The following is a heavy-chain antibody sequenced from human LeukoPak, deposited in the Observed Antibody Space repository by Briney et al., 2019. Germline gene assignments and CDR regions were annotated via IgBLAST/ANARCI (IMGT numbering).Heavy chain of an antibody. V-gene: IGHV3-9*01. Sequence: GGSLRLSCAASGFTFDDYAMHWVRQAPGKGLEWVSGISWNSGSIGYADSVKGRFTISRDNAKNSLYLQLNSLRAEDTALYYCAKDGTCDILNGPIDYWGQGTLVTVSS. CDR2: ISWNSGSI. CDR3: AKDGTCDILNGPIDY. CDR1: GFTFDDYA. D-gene: IGHD3-9*01. J-gene: IGHJ4*02.